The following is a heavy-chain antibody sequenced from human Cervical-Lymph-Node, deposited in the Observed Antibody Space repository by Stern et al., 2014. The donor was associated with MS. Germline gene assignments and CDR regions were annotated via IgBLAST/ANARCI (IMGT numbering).Heavy chain of an antibody. V-gene: IGHV1-69*01. D-gene: IGHD6-13*01. J-gene: IGHJ5*02. CDR2: LFPVFGTP. Sequence: VQLVESGAEAPKPGSSVKVSCKASGGTFSKFPRRWVRQAPGQGLEWLGGLFPVFGTPTYAQEFRGRVTITADVSTSTVYMELSSLRSDDTAVYYCALSSETSDRWYSLGYDLWGQGTLVTVSS. CDR3: ALSSETSDRWYSLGYDL. CDR1: GGTFSKFP.